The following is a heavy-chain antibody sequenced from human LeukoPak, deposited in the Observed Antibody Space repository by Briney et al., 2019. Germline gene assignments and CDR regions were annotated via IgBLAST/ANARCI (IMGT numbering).Heavy chain of an antibody. CDR3: AKDRETFSSYGYFDY. Sequence: PGGSLRLSCATSGFTFSTYDMHWVRQAPGKGLEWVAHIRYDRLKKRYADSVRGRVTVSRDNSKNTLYLQMNSLRAEDTAVYYCAKDRETFSSYGYFDYWGQGTLVPVSS. D-gene: IGHD2-21*01. CDR1: GFTFSTYD. V-gene: IGHV3-30*02. CDR2: IRYDRLKK. J-gene: IGHJ4*02.